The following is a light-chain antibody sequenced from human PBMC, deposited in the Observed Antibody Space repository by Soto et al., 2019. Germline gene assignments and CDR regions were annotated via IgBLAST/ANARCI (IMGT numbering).Light chain of an antibody. V-gene: IGKV1-5*01. CDR1: QSISRW. CDR2: DAS. J-gene: IGKJ1*01. CDR3: QQYNTYHT. Sequence: DIQMTQSPNTLAAGVGVRVASSCRASQSISRWLAWYQQKPGKAPKLLIYDASSLESGVPSRFSGSGSGTEFTLSISSLQPDDFATYYCQQYNTYHTFGQGTKVDIK.